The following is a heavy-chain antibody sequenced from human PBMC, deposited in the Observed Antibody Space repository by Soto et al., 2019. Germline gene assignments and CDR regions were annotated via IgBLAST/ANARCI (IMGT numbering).Heavy chain of an antibody. CDR2: ISSNRRTM. V-gene: IGHV3-48*02. CDR1: GFTFSSYS. Sequence: GGSLRLSCAASGFTFSSYSMKWVRQAPGKGLEWVSYISSNRRTMFYADSVKGRFTISRDNAKNSLYLQMSSLRDEDTAVYYCARDLWTYWGQGALVTVSS. CDR3: ARDLWTY. J-gene: IGHJ4*02. D-gene: IGHD3-3*01.